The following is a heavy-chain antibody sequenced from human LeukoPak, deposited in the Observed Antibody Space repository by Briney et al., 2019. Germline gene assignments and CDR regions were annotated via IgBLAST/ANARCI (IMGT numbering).Heavy chain of an antibody. J-gene: IGHJ6*02. V-gene: IGHV3-48*03. Sequence: GGSLRLSCAASGFTFSSYEMNWVRQAPGKGLEWVSYISSSGSTIYYADSVKGRFTISRDNAKNSLYLQMNSLRAEDTAVYYCASDDCSGGSCYYYGMDVWGQGTTVTVSS. CDR1: GFTFSSYE. CDR2: ISSSGSTI. CDR3: ASDDCSGGSCYYYGMDV. D-gene: IGHD2-15*01.